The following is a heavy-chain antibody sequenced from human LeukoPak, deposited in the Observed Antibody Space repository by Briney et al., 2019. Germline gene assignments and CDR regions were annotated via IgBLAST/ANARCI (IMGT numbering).Heavy chain of an antibody. V-gene: IGHV4-34*01. CDR1: GGSFSGYY. CDR2: INHSGST. CDR3: ARAPYYGSGSYYKFDY. J-gene: IGHJ4*02. Sequence: PSETLSLTCAVYGGSFSGYYWSWIRQPPRKGLEWIGEINHSGSTNYNPSLKSRVTISVDTSKNQFSLKLSSVTAADTAVYYCARAPYYGSGSYYKFDYWGQGTLVTVSS. D-gene: IGHD3-10*01.